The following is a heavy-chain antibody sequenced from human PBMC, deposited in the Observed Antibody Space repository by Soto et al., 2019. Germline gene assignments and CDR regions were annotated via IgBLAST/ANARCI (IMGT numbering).Heavy chain of an antibody. D-gene: IGHD2-15*01. CDR2: INSDGSST. V-gene: IGHV3-74*01. CDR3: ARVVARLSGFDY. CDR1: GFTFSSYW. Sequence: GGSLRLSCAASGFTFSSYWMHWVRQAPGKGLVWVSRINSDGSSTSYADSVKGRFTISRDNAKNTLYLQMNSLRAEDTAVYYCARVVARLSGFDYWGQGTLVTVSS. J-gene: IGHJ4*02.